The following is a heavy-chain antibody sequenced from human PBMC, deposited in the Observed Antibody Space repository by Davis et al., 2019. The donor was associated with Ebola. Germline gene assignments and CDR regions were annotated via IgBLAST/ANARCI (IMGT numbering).Heavy chain of an antibody. CDR2: ISGSGGST. CDR3: ATLRRGY. CDR1: GFTFSSYA. J-gene: IGHJ4*02. D-gene: IGHD1-14*01. Sequence: GESLKISCAASGFTFSSYAMSWVRQAPGKGLEWVSAISGSGGSTYYADSVKGRFTISRDNSKHTLYLQMNSLGAEDTAGYYCATLRRGYWGQGTLVTVSS. V-gene: IGHV3-23*01.